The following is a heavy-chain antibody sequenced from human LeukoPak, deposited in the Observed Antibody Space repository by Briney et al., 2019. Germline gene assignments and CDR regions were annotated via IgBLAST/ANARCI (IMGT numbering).Heavy chain of an antibody. Sequence: ETLSLTCTVSGGSISSYYMSWVRQAPGKGLEWVSVIYSGGSTYYADSVKGRFTISRDNSKNTLYLQMNSLRAEDTAVYYCARVEDTATNAFDIWGQGTMVTVSS. D-gene: IGHD5-18*01. J-gene: IGHJ3*02. V-gene: IGHV3-53*01. CDR2: IYSGGST. CDR3: ARVEDTATNAFDI. CDR1: GGSISSYY.